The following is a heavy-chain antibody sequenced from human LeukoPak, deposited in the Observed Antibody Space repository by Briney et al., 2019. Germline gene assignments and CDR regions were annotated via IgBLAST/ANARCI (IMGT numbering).Heavy chain of an antibody. V-gene: IGHV4-34*01. CDR3: ARPKLYCSGGSCSPFDP. CDR2: INHSGST. D-gene: IGHD2-15*01. J-gene: IGHJ5*02. Sequence: SETLSLTCAVYGGSFSGYYWSWIRQPPGKGLEWSGEINHSGSTNYNPSLKSRVTISVDTSKNQFSLKLTSVTAAATDVYYCARPKLYCSGGSCSPFDPWGQGTLVTVSS. CDR1: GGSFSGYY.